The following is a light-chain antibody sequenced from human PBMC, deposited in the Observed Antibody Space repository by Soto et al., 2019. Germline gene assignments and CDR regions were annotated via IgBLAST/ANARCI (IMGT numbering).Light chain of an antibody. V-gene: IGKV3-15*01. J-gene: IGKJ4*01. CDR2: GAS. CDR3: QQYTHWPLT. CDR1: LSVDSD. Sequence: EIVMTQSPATLSLFPGERSTLSCRASLSVDSDLAWYQLKPGQAPRLLIYGASTRATGISARYTRSGSATEFTINISCIPAEDFALYFWQQYTHWPLTFGGGTKVEI.